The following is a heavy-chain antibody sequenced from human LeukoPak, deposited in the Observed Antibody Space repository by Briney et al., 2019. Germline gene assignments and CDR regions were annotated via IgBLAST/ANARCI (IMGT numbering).Heavy chain of an antibody. CDR1: GGTFSSYA. CDR3: ASYCSSTSCRTRPGYYMDV. D-gene: IGHD2-2*01. Sequence: SVKVSCKASGGTFSSYAISWVRQAPGQGLEWMGGIIPIFGTANYAQKFHGRVTITADESTSTAYMVLSSLRSEDTAVYYCASYCSSTSCRTRPGYYMDVWGKGTTVTVSS. V-gene: IGHV1-69*13. J-gene: IGHJ6*03. CDR2: IIPIFGTA.